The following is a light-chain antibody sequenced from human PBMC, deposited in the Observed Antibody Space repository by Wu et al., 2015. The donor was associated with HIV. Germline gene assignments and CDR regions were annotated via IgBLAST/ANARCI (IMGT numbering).Light chain of an antibody. V-gene: IGKV1-13*02. CDR2: DAS. CDR1: QGIDSA. CDR3: QQYYGYPRT. J-gene: IGKJ3*01. Sequence: AIRITQSPSSLSASTGDRVTITCRASQGIDSALAWYQQKPGKPPKLLIYDASNLEGGVSSRFSGSGSGTDFTLTISCLQSEDYATYYCQQYYGYPRTFGPGTKVDI.